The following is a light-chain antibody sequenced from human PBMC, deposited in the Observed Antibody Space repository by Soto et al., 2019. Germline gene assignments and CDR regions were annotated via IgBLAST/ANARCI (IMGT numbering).Light chain of an antibody. V-gene: IGLV2-14*03. CDR1: NSDVGGYNF. CDR2: DVS. Sequence: QSALTQPASVSGSPGQSITISCTGTNSDVGGYNFVSWYQHHPGKAPKLMIYDVSNRPSGVSNRFSGSKSGNTASLTISGLQADDEADYYCSSYTSSDFYVFGTGTKLTVL. J-gene: IGLJ1*01. CDR3: SSYTSSDFYV.